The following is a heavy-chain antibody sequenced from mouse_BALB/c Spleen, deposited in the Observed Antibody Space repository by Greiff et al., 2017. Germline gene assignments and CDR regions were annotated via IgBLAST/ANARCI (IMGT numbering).Heavy chain of an antibody. J-gene: IGHJ4*01. D-gene: IGHD2-2*01. V-gene: IGHV5-17*02. CDR1: GFTFSSFG. Sequence: EVKVVESGGGLVQPGGSRKLSCAASGFTFSSFGMHWVRQAPEKGLEWVAYISSGSSTIYYADTVKGRFPISRDNPKNTLFLQMTSLRSEDTAMYYCANNYGYDVGYAMDYWGQGTSVTVSS. CDR2: ISSGSSTI. CDR3: ANNYGYDVGYAMDY.